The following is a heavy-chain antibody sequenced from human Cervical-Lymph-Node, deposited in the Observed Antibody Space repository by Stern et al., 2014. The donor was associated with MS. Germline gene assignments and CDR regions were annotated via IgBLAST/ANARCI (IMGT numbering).Heavy chain of an antibody. CDR1: GYTFTSYA. CDR3: ATLHWRDWFDP. CDR2: INAGNGNT. J-gene: IGHJ5*02. D-gene: IGHD3-3*01. Sequence: QVQLVESGAEVKKPGASVKVSCKASGYTFTSYAMHWVRQAPGQRLEWMGWINAGNGNTKYSQKFQGRVTITRDTSASTDYMELSSLRSEDTAVYYCATLHWRDWFDPWGQGTLVTVSS. V-gene: IGHV1-3*01.